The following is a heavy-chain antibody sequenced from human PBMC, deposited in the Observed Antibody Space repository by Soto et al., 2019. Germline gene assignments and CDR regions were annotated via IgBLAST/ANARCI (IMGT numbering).Heavy chain of an antibody. J-gene: IGHJ4*02. D-gene: IGHD3-10*01. CDR1: GFSLSNARMG. V-gene: IGHV2-26*01. Sequence: SGPTLVNPTETLTLTCTVSGFSLSNARMGVSWIRQPPGKALEWLAHIFSNDEKSYSTSLKSRLTISKDTSKSQVVLTMTNMDPVDTATYYCARIQTTMVRAYYFDYWGQGTLVTVSS. CDR3: ARIQTTMVRAYYFDY. CDR2: IFSNDEK.